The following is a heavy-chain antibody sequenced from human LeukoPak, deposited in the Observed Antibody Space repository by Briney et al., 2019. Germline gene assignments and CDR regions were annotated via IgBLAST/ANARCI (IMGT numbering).Heavy chain of an antibody. CDR1: GGSFSGYY. Sequence: SETLSLTCAVYGGSFSGYYWSWIRQPPGKGLEWIGYIYYSGSTNYNPSLKSRVTISVDTSKNQFSLKLSSVTAADTAVYYCAREVVVVPAALYWFDPWGQGTLVTVSS. J-gene: IGHJ5*02. CDR2: IYYSGST. V-gene: IGHV4-59*01. CDR3: AREVVVVPAALYWFDP. D-gene: IGHD2-2*01.